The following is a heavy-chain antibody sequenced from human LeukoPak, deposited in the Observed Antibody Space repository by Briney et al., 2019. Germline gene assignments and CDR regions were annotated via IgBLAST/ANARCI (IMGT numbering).Heavy chain of an antibody. J-gene: IGHJ4*02. CDR2: IRYDGSNK. Sequence: GGSLRLSCAASGFTFSSYGMHWVRQAPGKGLEWVAFIRYDGSNKYYADSVKGRFSISRDNAKNSLYLQMNSLRAEDTAVYYCARDLLGWELHYFDYWGQGTLVTVSS. V-gene: IGHV3-30*02. D-gene: IGHD1-26*01. CDR1: GFTFSSYG. CDR3: ARDLLGWELHYFDY.